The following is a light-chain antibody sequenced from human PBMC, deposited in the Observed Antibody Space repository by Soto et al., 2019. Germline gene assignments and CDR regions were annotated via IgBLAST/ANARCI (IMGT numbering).Light chain of an antibody. CDR1: QSISSW. CDR3: QQYNSYWT. Sequence: DIKMTQSPSTLSASVRDRFTITCRASQSISSWLAWYKQKPGKAPKLLIYDASSLESGVPSRFSGSGSGTEFTLTISSLTPDDFATYYCQQYNSYWTFGQGTKVDIK. V-gene: IGKV1-5*01. CDR2: DAS. J-gene: IGKJ1*01.